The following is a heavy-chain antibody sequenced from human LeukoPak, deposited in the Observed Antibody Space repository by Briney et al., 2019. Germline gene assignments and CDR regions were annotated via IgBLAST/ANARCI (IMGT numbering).Heavy chain of an antibody. D-gene: IGHD5-12*01. CDR2: ISQDVSHK. J-gene: IGHJ4*02. CDR3: ARVGYNGWNFEN. V-gene: IGHV3-7*01. CDR1: GFTFSSYW. Sequence: PGGSLRLSCAASGFTFSSYWMSWVRQAAGKGLQSVAYISQDVSHKYYVDSVKGRFTISRDNAKNSLHLEMNSLRAEDTALYYCARVGYNGWNFENWGQGTLVTVSS.